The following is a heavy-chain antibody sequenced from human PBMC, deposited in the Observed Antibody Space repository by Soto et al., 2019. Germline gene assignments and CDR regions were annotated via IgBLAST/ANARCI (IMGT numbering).Heavy chain of an antibody. CDR1: GGSISSGGYY. Sequence: SETLSLTCTVSGGSISSGGYYWSWIRQHPGKGLEWIGYIYYSGSTYYNPSLKSRVTISVDTSKNQFSLKLSSVTAADTAVYYCARDLRYDDSSGHYYYYYGMDVWGQGTTVTVSS. CDR3: ARDLRYDDSSGHYYYYYGMDV. D-gene: IGHD3-22*01. V-gene: IGHV4-31*03. CDR2: IYYSGST. J-gene: IGHJ6*02.